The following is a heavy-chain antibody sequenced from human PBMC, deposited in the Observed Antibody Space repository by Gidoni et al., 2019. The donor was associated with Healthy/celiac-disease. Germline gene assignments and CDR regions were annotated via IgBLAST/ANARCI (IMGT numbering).Heavy chain of an antibody. CDR1: GGSISSSSYY. V-gene: IGHV4-39*01. CDR3: ARALSIVVVPAARHFDY. CDR2: TYYSGST. Sequence: QLQLQESGPGLVTPSETLSLTCTVSGGSISSSSYYWGWLRQPPGKGLAWIGSTYYSGSTYYNPSLKSRVTISVDTSKNQFSLKLSSVTAADTAVYYCARALSIVVVPAARHFDYWGQGTLVTVSS. D-gene: IGHD2-2*01. J-gene: IGHJ4*02.